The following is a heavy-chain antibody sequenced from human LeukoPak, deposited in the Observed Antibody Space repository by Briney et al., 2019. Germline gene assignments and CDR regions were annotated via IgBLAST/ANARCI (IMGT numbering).Heavy chain of an antibody. CDR3: VRGAGYTSGPPGLDP. CDR1: GFTFSSYA. Sequence: GGSLRLSCAASGFTFSSYAMSWVRQAPGKGLEWVSAISGSGGSTYYADSVKGRFTISRDNAENTLYLQMNSLRAEDTAVYYCVRGAGYTSGPPGLDPWGQGTLVTVSS. J-gene: IGHJ5*02. CDR2: ISGSGGST. V-gene: IGHV3-23*01. D-gene: IGHD1-1*01.